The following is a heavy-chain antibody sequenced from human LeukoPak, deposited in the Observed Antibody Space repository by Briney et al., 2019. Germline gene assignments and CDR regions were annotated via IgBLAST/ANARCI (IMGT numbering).Heavy chain of an antibody. CDR2: ISGTAAST. Sequence: PGGPLRLSCAASGFTFSAYALSWVRQAPGKGLEWVSAISGTAASTYYADSVKGRFTISRDNAKNSLFLQMNSLRAEDTALYYCVKDGTVTVTGQFDYWGQGTLVTVSS. CDR1: GFTFSAYA. J-gene: IGHJ4*02. D-gene: IGHD4-17*01. V-gene: IGHV3-23*01. CDR3: VKDGTVTVTGQFDY.